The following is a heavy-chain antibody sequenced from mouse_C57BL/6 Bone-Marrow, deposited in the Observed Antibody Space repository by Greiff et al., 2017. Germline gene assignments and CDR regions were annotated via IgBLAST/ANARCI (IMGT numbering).Heavy chain of an antibody. CDR2: IYPGDGDT. Sequence: QVQLQQSGAELVKPGASVKISCKASGYAFSSYWMNWVKQRPGKGLEWIGQIYPGDGDTNYNGKFKGKATLTADKSSSTAYMQLSSLTSEDSAVYCCAREVLRWDAMDYWGQGTSVTVSS. J-gene: IGHJ4*01. CDR3: AREVLRWDAMDY. CDR1: GYAFSSYW. D-gene: IGHD1-1*01. V-gene: IGHV1-80*01.